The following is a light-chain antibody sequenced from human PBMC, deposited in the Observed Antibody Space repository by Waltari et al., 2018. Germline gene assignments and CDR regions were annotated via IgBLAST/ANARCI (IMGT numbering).Light chain of an antibody. CDR1: SSNLGNNT. V-gene: IGLV1-36*01. CDR2: YND. CDR3: ATWDDSLNAYV. Sequence: QSVLTQPPSVSGAPRQRVTISCSGRSSNLGNNTVTWYPQLPGKAPNLLIYYNDLLPSGVSDRFSGSKSGTSASLAISGLQSEDEADYYCATWDDSLNAYVFGTGTKVTVL. J-gene: IGLJ1*01.